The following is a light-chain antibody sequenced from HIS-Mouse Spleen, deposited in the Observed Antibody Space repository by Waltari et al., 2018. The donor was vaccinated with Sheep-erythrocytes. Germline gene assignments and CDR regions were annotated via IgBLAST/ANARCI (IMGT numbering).Light chain of an antibody. V-gene: IGLV3-19*01. CDR2: GKN. Sequence: SSELTQDPAVSVALGQTVRITCQGDSLRSYYASWYQQKPGQAPVLVIYGKNNRPSAIPDRFAGSSSGNTASLTITGAQAEDEADYYCNSRDSSGKVFGGGTKLTVL. CDR3: NSRDSSGKV. J-gene: IGLJ2*01. CDR1: SLRSYY.